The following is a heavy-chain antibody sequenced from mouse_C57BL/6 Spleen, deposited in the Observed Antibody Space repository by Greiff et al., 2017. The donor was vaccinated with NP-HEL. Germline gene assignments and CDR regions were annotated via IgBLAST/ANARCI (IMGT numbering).Heavy chain of an antibody. D-gene: IGHD3-3*01. J-gene: IGHJ1*03. CDR2: IYPGDGDT. CDR1: GYAFSSYW. Sequence: VKLQESGAELVKPGASVKISCKASGYAFSSYWMNWVKQRPGKGLEWVGQIYPGDGDTNYNGKFKGKATLTADKSSSTAYMQLSSLTSEDSAVYFCARGGRAYWYFDVWGTGTTVTVSS. CDR3: ARGGRAYWYFDV. V-gene: IGHV1-80*01.